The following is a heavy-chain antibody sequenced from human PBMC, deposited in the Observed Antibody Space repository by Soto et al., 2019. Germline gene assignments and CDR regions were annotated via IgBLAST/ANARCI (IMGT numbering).Heavy chain of an antibody. V-gene: IGHV1-3*01. CDR1: GYTFTSYA. D-gene: IGHD2-21*01. J-gene: IGHJ6*02. CDR2: INAGNGNT. Sequence: ASVKVSCKASGYTFTSYAIHWVRQAPGQRLEWMGWINAGNGNTKYSQKFQGRVTITRDTSASTAYMELSRLRSDDTAVYYCARGMWPGKYYYYYGMDVWGQGTTVTVSS. CDR3: ARGMWPGKYYYYYGMDV.